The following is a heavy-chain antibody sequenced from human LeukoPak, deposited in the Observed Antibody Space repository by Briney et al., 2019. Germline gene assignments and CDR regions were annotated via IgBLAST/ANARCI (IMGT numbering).Heavy chain of an antibody. Sequence: SGPTLVKPTQTLTLTCTFSGFSLSTSGVGVGWIRQPPGKALEWLALIYWDDDKRYSPSLKSRLTITKDTSKNQMVLTMTNKEPVDTATYYCAHGDCSGGSCYFAFDIWGQGTMVTVSS. CDR3: AHGDCSGGSCYFAFDI. CDR2: IYWDDDK. V-gene: IGHV2-5*02. CDR1: GFSLSTSGVG. J-gene: IGHJ3*02. D-gene: IGHD2-15*01.